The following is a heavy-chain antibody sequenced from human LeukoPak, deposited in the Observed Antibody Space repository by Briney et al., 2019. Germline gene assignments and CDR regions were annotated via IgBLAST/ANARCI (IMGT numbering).Heavy chain of an antibody. Sequence: ASVKVSCKASGYTFTGYYMHWVRQAPGQGLEWMGWINPNSGGTNYAQKFQGRVTMTRDTSISTAYMELSRLRSDDTAVHYCARSAGDFWSGYPEFDPWGQGTLVTVSS. CDR3: ARSAGDFWSGYPEFDP. V-gene: IGHV1-2*02. CDR1: GYTFTGYY. J-gene: IGHJ5*02. D-gene: IGHD3-3*01. CDR2: INPNSGGT.